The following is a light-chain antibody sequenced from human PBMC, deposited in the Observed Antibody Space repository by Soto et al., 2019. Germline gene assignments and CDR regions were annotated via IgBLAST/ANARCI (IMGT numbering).Light chain of an antibody. CDR2: RDY. Sequence: SYELTQPLSVSVALGQTARITCGGSNIGSKSVHWYQKRPGQAPVVVMYRDYHRPSEIPERFSGSNSGNTATLTISRAQAGDDADYYCQVWDSTTAVLFGGGTKLTVL. CDR1: NIGSKS. V-gene: IGLV3-9*01. CDR3: QVWDSTTAVL. J-gene: IGLJ2*01.